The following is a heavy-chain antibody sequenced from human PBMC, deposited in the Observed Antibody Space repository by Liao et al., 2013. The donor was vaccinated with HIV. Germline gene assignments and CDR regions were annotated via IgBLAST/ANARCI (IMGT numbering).Heavy chain of an antibody. CDR2: INHSGGT. V-gene: IGHV4-34*01. CDR1: GGSLSGYF. Sequence: QVQLQQWGAGLLKPSETLSLTCAVSGGSLSGYFWSWIRQPPGKGLEWIGEINHSGGTNHSPSLKSRVTISVDTSKNQFSLKLRSVTAADTAVYYCARGGEDFWSGYYYMDVWGKGTTVTVSS. D-gene: IGHD3-3*01. CDR3: ARGGEDFWSGYYYMDV. J-gene: IGHJ6*03.